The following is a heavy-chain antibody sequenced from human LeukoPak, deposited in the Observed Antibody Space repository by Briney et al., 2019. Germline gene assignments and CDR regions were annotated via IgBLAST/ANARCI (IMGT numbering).Heavy chain of an antibody. J-gene: IGHJ4*02. Sequence: NPSETLSLTCTVSGGSISSSSYYWGWIRQPPGKGLEWIGYIYYSGSTNYNPSLKSRVTISVDTSKNQFSLKLSSVTAADTAVYYCARVRYNWNYLDYWGQGTLVTVSS. CDR1: GGSISSSSYY. D-gene: IGHD1-20*01. V-gene: IGHV4-61*05. CDR2: IYYSGST. CDR3: ARVRYNWNYLDY.